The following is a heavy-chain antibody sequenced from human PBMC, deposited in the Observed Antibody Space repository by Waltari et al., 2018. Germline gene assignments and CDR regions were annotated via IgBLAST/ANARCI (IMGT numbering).Heavy chain of an antibody. CDR3: AKQAAAGGFDY. D-gene: IGHD6-13*01. J-gene: IGHJ4*02. CDR1: GSTVRRAG. V-gene: IGHV3-30*18. CDR2: ISYYGSNK. Sequence: QVQLVESGGGVVQPGRSLRLSCPASGSTVRRAGSHWVRQAPGKGLEWVAVISYYGSNKYYADSVKGRFTISRDNSKNTLYLQMNSLRAEDTAVYYCAKQAAAGGFDYWGQGTLVTVSS.